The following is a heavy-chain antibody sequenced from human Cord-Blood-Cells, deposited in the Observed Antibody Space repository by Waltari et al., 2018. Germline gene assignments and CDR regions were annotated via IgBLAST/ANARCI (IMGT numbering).Heavy chain of an antibody. D-gene: IGHD4-17*01. CDR2: IIPILGIA. J-gene: IGHJ2*01. Sequence: QVQLVQSEAEVKKPGSSVKVSCKASGGTFSSYTISWVRQAPGQGLEWMGRIIPILGIANDAQKFQGRVTITADKSTSTAYMELSSLRSEDTAVYYCARDNSYGDYGAWYFDLWGRGTLATVSS. V-gene: IGHV1-69*08. CDR1: GGTFSSYT. CDR3: ARDNSYGDYGAWYFDL.